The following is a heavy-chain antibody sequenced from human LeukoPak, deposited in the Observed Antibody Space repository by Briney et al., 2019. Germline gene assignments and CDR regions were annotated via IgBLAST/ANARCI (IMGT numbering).Heavy chain of an antibody. CDR3: ARDADTSGYFSFFDR. Sequence: GGSLRLSCAASGFTFSSYGMHWVRRAPGKGLEWVAMISYNGNNQRPADSVKGRFTVSRDNSKNTLYLQMNNLRAEDSAVYYCARDADTSGYFSFFDRWGQGTLVTVSS. J-gene: IGHJ4*02. D-gene: IGHD3-22*01. CDR2: ISYNGNNQ. V-gene: IGHV3-30*03. CDR1: GFTFSSYG.